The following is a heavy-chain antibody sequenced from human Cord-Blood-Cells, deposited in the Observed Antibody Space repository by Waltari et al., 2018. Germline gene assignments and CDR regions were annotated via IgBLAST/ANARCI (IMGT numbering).Heavy chain of an antibody. CDR1: GASILSGGYY. D-gene: IGHD3-10*01. J-gene: IGHJ3*02. V-gene: IGHV4-31*03. Sequence: VQLQESGPGLVKPSQTLSLTCTVPGASILSGGYYWSWIRQPPGKGLEWIGYIYYSGSTYYNPPLKSRVTISVDTSKNQFSRKLSSVTAADTAVYYCAKTKGTGTPLDAFDIWGQGTMVTVSS. CDR3: AKTKGTGTPLDAFDI. CDR2: IYYSGST.